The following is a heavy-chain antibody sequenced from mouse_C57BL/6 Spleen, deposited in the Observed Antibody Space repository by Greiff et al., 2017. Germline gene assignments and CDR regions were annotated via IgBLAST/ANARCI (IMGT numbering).Heavy chain of an antibody. Sequence: VQLQESGPELVKPGASVKISCTASGYAFSSSWMNWVQQRPGKGLEWIGRIYPGYGDTHYNGKFKGKATLTADKSSSTADMQLSSLTSEYSAVYVCARGDGSYYAMDDWGQAVTVTAAS. J-gene: IGHJ4*01. CDR2: IYPGYGDT. V-gene: IGHV1-82*01. CDR1: GYAFSSSW. D-gene: IGHD2-3*01. CDR3: ARGDGSYYAMDD.